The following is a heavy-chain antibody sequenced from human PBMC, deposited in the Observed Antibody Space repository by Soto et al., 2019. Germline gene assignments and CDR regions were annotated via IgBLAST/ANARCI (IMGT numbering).Heavy chain of an antibody. CDR2: IYYSGST. J-gene: IGHJ6*02. D-gene: IGHD6-13*01. V-gene: IGHV4-59*01. CDR3: ARFYLAAAGTQGTYYYYGMDV. Sequence: TSETLSLTCTVSGGSISSYYWSWIRQPPGKGLEWIGYIYYSGSTNYNPSLKSRVTISVDTSKNQFSLKLSSVTAADTAVYYCARFYLAAAGTQGTYYYYGMDVWGQGTTVTVSS. CDR1: GGSISSYY.